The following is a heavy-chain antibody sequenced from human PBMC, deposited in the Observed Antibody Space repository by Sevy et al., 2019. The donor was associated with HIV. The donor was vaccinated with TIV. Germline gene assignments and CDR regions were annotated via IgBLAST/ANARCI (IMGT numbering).Heavy chain of an antibody. D-gene: IGHD3-22*01. CDR3: TKTGYYDSSGGLFPDY. J-gene: IGHJ4*02. Sequence: GGSLRLSCAASGFTFSSYAMSWVRQAPGKGLEWVSAISGSGGSTYYADSVKGRFTISRDNSKNTLYLQMNSLRAEDTAVYYCTKTGYYDSSGGLFPDYWGQGTLVTVSS. CDR1: GFTFSSYA. CDR2: ISGSGGST. V-gene: IGHV3-23*01.